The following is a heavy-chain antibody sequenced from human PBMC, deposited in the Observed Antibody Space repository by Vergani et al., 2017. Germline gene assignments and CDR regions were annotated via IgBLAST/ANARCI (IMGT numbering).Heavy chain of an antibody. J-gene: IGHJ4*02. Sequence: QVQLVQSGAEVKKPGSSVKVSCKASGGTFSSYAISWVRQAPGQGLEWMGGIIPIFGTANYAQKFQGRVTITADKSTSTAYMELSSLRSEDTAVYYCAGKGSSNLHSYPYSRDYWGQGTLVTVSS. CDR1: GGTFSSYA. CDR3: AGKGSSNLHSYPYSRDY. D-gene: IGHD6-13*01. CDR2: IIPIFGTA. V-gene: IGHV1-69*06.